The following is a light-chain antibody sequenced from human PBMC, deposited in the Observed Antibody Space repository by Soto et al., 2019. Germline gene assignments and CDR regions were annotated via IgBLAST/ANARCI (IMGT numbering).Light chain of an antibody. J-gene: IGLJ2*01. Sequence: QSALTQPASVSGSPGQSITISCTGTTSDIGSYDLVSWYRQHPGEAPSLLIYGVNKRPSGVSNRFSGSKSGNTAYLTISGLQAEDEAHYWCYAYELSNPFAFGGGTKLPVL. CDR3: YAYELSNPFA. V-gene: IGLV2-23*02. CDR2: GVN. CDR1: TSDIGSYDL.